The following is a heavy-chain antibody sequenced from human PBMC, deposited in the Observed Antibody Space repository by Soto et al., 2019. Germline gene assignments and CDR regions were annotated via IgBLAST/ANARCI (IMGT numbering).Heavy chain of an antibody. CDR2: VSPDGGNK. CDR3: VNGGEAVANDDYYYYGMDV. Sequence: GGSLRLSCAASGLAFSSYGMHWVRRPPGKGPEWVAAVSPDGGNKYYADSVKGRFTISRDNSKSTLYLQMNSLRAEDTAVYYCVNGGEAVANDDYYYYGMDVWGQGTTVTVSS. J-gene: IGHJ6*02. CDR1: GLAFSSYG. D-gene: IGHD3-16*01. V-gene: IGHV3-30*03.